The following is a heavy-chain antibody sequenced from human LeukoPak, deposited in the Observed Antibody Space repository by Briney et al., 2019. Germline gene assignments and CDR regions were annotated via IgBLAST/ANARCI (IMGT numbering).Heavy chain of an antibody. D-gene: IGHD6-13*01. CDR2: IIPIFGTA. J-gene: IGHJ3*02. CDR1: GGTFSSYA. CDR3: ATQGRGYSSSWWYAFDI. Sequence: SVKVSCKASGGTFSSYAISWVRQAPGQGLELMGGIIPIFGTANYAQKFQGRVTITADESTSTAYMELSGLRSEDTAVYYCATQGRGYSSSWWYAFDIWGQGTMVTVSS. V-gene: IGHV1-69*13.